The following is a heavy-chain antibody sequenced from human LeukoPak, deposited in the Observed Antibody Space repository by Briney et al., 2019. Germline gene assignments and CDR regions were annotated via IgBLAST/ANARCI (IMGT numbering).Heavy chain of an antibody. Sequence: SETLSLTCTVSGGSVSSGSYYWSWIRQPPGKGLECIGYIYSSGSANYNPSLKSRVTMSVDTSKNQFSLRLNSVTAADTAVYYCASGPTTLKHYFDNWGQGTLVTVSS. CDR2: IYSSGSA. J-gene: IGHJ4*02. CDR1: GGSVSSGSYY. V-gene: IGHV4-61*01. CDR3: ASGPTTLKHYFDN. D-gene: IGHD1-1*01.